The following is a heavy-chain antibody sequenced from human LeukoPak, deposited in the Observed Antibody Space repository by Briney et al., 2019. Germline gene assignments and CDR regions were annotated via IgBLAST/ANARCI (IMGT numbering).Heavy chain of an antibody. CDR3: ARVNSGSYDFWSGYYSYYFDY. D-gene: IGHD3-3*01. Sequence: SETLSLTCIVSGGSISTYYWSWIRQPPGKGLEWIGYIYYSGISNYNPSLKSRVTISVDTSKNQFSLRLSSVTAADTAVYYCARVNSGSYDFWSGYYSYYFDYWGQGTLVTVSS. CDR2: IYYSGIS. V-gene: IGHV4-59*01. J-gene: IGHJ4*02. CDR1: GGSISTYY.